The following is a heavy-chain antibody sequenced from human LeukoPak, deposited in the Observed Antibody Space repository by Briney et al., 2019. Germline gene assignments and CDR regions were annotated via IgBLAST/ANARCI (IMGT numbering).Heavy chain of an antibody. CDR3: ATISSGWLFDY. Sequence: GGSLRLSCAASGFTFSSYSMNWVRQAPGKGLEGVLSISSSSSYIYYADSVKGRFTISRDNAKNSLYLQMNSLRAEDTAVYYCATISSGWLFDYWGQGTLVTVSS. V-gene: IGHV3-21*01. CDR1: GFTFSSYS. D-gene: IGHD6-19*01. CDR2: ISSSSSYI. J-gene: IGHJ4*02.